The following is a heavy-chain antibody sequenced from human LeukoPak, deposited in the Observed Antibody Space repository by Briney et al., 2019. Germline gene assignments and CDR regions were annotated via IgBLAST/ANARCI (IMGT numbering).Heavy chain of an antibody. CDR3: ASSTGYGNWLDC. CDR2: IDNRGDT. Sequence: GGSLTLSCPASGRTVSNNDLSWLRQAPGKGLEWVAVIDNRGDTYYAQTVKRRFTMSRDKSKNTVSLQMDSLRAEDTAVYFCASSTGYGNWLDCWGQGTLVTVSS. D-gene: IGHD7-27*01. V-gene: IGHV3-53*01. J-gene: IGHJ5*01. CDR1: GRTVSNND.